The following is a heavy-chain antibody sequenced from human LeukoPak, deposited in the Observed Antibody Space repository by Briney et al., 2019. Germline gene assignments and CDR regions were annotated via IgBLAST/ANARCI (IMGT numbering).Heavy chain of an antibody. J-gene: IGHJ4*02. CDR2: IWYDGSNK. D-gene: IGHD4-17*01. CDR3: ARDGSPPGYGDYGVGGH. CDR1: GFTFSSYG. Sequence: PGRSLRLSCAASGFTFSSYGMHWVRQAQGKGLEWVAVIWYDGSNKYYADSVKGRFTISRDNSKNTLYLQMNSLRAEDTAVYYCARDGSPPGYGDYGVGGHWGQGTLVTVSS. V-gene: IGHV3-33*01.